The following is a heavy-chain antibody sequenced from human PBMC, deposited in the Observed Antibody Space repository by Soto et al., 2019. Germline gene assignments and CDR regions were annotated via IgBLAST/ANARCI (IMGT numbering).Heavy chain of an antibody. D-gene: IGHD2-15*01. CDR2: IKSKTDGGTT. J-gene: IGHJ5*02. CDR3: TTVGAVVAATPPQVGNWFDP. CDR1: GFTFSNAW. V-gene: IGHV3-15*01. Sequence: EVQLVESGGGLVKPGGSLRLSCAASGFTFSNAWMSWVRQAPGKGLEWVGRIKSKTDGGTTDYAAPVKGRFTISRDDSKNTLYLQMNSLKTEDTAVYYCTTVGAVVAATPPQVGNWFDPWGQGTLVTVSS.